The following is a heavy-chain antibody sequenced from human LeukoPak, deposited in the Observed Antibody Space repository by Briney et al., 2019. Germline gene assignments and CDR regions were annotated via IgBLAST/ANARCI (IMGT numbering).Heavy chain of an antibody. V-gene: IGHV4-34*01. CDR3: ARGEVRSGYDYADY. CDR1: GGSFSGYY. J-gene: IGHJ4*02. CDR2: INHSGST. D-gene: IGHD5-12*01. Sequence: SETLSLTCAVYGGSFSGYYWSWIRQPSGKGLEWIGEINHSGSTNYNPSLKSRVTISVDTSKNQFSLKLSSVTAADTAVYYCARGEVRSGYDYADYWGQGTLVTVSS.